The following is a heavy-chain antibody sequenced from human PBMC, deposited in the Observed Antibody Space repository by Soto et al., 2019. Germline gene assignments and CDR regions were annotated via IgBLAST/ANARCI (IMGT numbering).Heavy chain of an antibody. CDR2: IYYSGTT. CDR3: ARREIQGPIDY. Sequence: QVQLQESGPGLVKPSDTLSLTCAVSGYSISSSNWWGWIRQPPGKGLEWIGYIYYSGTTYYNPSLKSRFTMSVDTSKNQFYLKLNSVTAEDTAVYYCARREIQGPIDYWGQGTLVTVSS. V-gene: IGHV4-28*01. CDR1: GYSISSSNW. D-gene: IGHD1-26*01. J-gene: IGHJ4*02.